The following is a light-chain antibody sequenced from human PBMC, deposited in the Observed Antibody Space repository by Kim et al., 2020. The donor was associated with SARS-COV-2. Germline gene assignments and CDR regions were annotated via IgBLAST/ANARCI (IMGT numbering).Light chain of an antibody. Sequence: DVVMTQSPLSLPVTLGQPASISCRSSQSLVYRDGNTYLNWFQQRPGQSPRRLIYKVSNRDSGVPDRFSGSGSGTDFTLKISRVEAEDVGVYYCVQGIHPIAFGRGTRLEIK. CDR1: QSLVYRDGNTY. CDR3: VQGIHPIA. J-gene: IGKJ5*01. V-gene: IGKV2-30*01. CDR2: KVS.